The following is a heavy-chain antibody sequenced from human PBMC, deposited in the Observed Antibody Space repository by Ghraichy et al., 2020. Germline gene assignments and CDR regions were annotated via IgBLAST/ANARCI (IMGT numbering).Heavy chain of an antibody. CDR2: IYYSGST. CDR1: GGSVSSGSYY. Sequence: ETLSLTCTVSGGSVSSGSYYWSWIRQPPGKGLEWIGYIYYSGSTNYNPSLKSRVTISVDTSKNQFSLKLSSVTAADTAVYYCARAASHSFDYWGQGTLVTVSS. V-gene: IGHV4-61*01. D-gene: IGHD6-25*01. CDR3: ARAASHSFDY. J-gene: IGHJ4*02.